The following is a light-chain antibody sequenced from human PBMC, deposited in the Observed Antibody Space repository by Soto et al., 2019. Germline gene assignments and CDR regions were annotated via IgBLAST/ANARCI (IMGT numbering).Light chain of an antibody. V-gene: IGLV2-8*01. J-gene: IGLJ1*01. Sequence: QSALTQPPSASGSPGQSVTISCTGTSSDVGAYDFVSWYQHHPGKAPKLMIYEVTKRPSGVPDRFSGSKSGNTASLTVSGRQAEDEADYYCTSHAGNYNFPYVFGTGTKLTV. CDR2: EVT. CDR3: TSHAGNYNFPYV. CDR1: SSDVGAYDF.